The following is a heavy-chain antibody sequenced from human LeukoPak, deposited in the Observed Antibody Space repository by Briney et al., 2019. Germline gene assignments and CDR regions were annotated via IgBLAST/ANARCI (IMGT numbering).Heavy chain of an antibody. Sequence: ASVKVSCKASGYTFTSYDINWVRQATGQGLEWMGWMNPNSGNTGYAQKFQGRVTITRNTSISTAYMELSSLRSEDTAVYYCARDRVVPAAIGVAMDVWGKGTTVTVSS. J-gene: IGHJ6*03. D-gene: IGHD2-2*01. CDR1: GYTFTSYD. CDR3: ARDRVVPAAIGVAMDV. V-gene: IGHV1-8*03. CDR2: MNPNSGNT.